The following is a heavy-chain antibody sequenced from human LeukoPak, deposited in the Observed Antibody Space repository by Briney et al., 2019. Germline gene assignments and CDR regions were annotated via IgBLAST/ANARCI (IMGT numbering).Heavy chain of an antibody. J-gene: IGHJ4*02. CDR3: ARRARGSLDTGMLDY. Sequence: GESLKISCKGSGYSFTSYSIGWVRQMPGKGLEWMGIIYPGDSDTRYRPSFQGQVTISADKSISTAYLQWNSLKASDTAMYYCARRARGSLDTGMLDYWGQGSLVTVYS. D-gene: IGHD5-18*01. CDR1: GYSFTSYS. V-gene: IGHV5-51*01. CDR2: IYPGDSDT.